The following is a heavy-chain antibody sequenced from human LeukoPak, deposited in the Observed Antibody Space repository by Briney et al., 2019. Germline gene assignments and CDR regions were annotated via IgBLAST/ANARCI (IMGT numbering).Heavy chain of an antibody. CDR3: ARSSKGDSSSVFWFDP. D-gene: IGHD6-6*01. Sequence: GGSLRLSCTASGFTFSTYMMNWVRQAPGKGLEWVSSISTSSSYIYYADSVKGRFTISRDNSKNTLYLQMGSLRAEDMGVYYCARSSKGDSSSVFWFDPWGQGTLVTVSS. CDR2: ISTSSSYI. J-gene: IGHJ5*02. CDR1: GFTFSTYM. V-gene: IGHV3-21*01.